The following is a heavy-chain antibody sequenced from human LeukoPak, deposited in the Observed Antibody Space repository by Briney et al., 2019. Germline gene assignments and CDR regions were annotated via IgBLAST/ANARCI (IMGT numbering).Heavy chain of an antibody. J-gene: IGHJ4*02. CDR3: SRGGLFPFDY. D-gene: IGHD3-10*01. CDR1: GFTFSSYA. CDR2: ISGSGGST. Sequence: SGGSLRLSCAASGFTFSSYAMRWVSQAPGKGLEWVSAISGSGGSTYYADSGKGRFTISRDNAKNTMDLQMNSLRAEDTAVYYCSRGGLFPFDYWGQGTLVTVSS. V-gene: IGHV3-23*01.